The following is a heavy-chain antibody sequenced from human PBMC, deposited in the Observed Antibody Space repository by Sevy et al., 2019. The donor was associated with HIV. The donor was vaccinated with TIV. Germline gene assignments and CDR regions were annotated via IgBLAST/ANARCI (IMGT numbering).Heavy chain of an antibody. D-gene: IGHD6-19*01. CDR3: ARYVGIAVAGTGGDAFDI. V-gene: IGHV3-48*01. Sequence: GGSLRLSCAASGFTFSSYSMNWVRQAPGKGLEWVSYISSSSSTIYYADSVKGRFTISRDNAKNSLYLQMNSLRAEDTAVYYCARYVGIAVAGTGGDAFDIWGLGTMVTVS. CDR1: GFTFSSYS. J-gene: IGHJ3*02. CDR2: ISSSSSTI.